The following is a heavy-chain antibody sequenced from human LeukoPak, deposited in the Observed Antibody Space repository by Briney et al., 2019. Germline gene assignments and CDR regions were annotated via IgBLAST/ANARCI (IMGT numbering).Heavy chain of an antibody. V-gene: IGHV3-33*01. Sequence: GGPLRLSCAASGFNFNTYGMHWVRQTPGKGLEGVAVIWHDGSDEYYADSVKGRFTISRDNSKSLVYLQMDSLRDEDTAVYYCAGEVVRDVSGVDYTWLDPWGQGTLVFVSA. CDR1: GFNFNTYG. J-gene: IGHJ5*02. CDR3: AGEVVRDVSGVDYTWLDP. D-gene: IGHD2-8*01. CDR2: IWHDGSDE.